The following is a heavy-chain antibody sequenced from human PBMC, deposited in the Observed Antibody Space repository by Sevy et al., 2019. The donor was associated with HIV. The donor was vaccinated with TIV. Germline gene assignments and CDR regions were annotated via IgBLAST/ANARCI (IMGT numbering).Heavy chain of an antibody. D-gene: IGHD1-26*01. V-gene: IGHV3-15*07. CDR2: IKSKMDGRAA. Sequence: GGSLRLSCTVSGFPFKNAWMHWVRQAPGRGLEWVGRIKSKMDGRAAEYSAPVKGRFSISRDDSKNTVYLQMNSLKIEDTAVYYCSTPRLGASSPTFDIWGQGTMVTVSS. CDR3: STPRLGASSPTFDI. J-gene: IGHJ3*02. CDR1: GFPFKNAW.